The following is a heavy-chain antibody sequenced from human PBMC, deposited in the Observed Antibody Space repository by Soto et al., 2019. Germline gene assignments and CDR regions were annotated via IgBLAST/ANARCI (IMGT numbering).Heavy chain of an antibody. D-gene: IGHD5-12*01. CDR1: GGSISSYY. V-gene: IGHV4-59*08. CDR2: IYYSGST. CDR3: ARHNRGYHQYYFHYHLDV. J-gene: IGHJ6*03. Sequence: QVQLQESGPGLVKPSETLSLTCTVSGGSISSYYWSWIRQPPGKGLEWIGYIYYSGSTNYNPSLKSPDTQSRSTAKNQFSPKPSSGDAPDTAVDYWARHNRGYHQYYFHYHLDVRGKGAKV.